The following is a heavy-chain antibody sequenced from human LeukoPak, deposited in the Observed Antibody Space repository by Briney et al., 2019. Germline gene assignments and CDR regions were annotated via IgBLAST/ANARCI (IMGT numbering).Heavy chain of an antibody. Sequence: PSQTLSLTCTVSGGSISSGGYYWSWIRQHPGKGLEWIGYIYYSGSTYYNPSLKSRVTIAVDTSKNQFSLKLSSVTAADTAVYYCARGGPYCSSTSCYLGFDPWGQGTLVTVSS. CDR2: IYYSGST. V-gene: IGHV4-31*03. D-gene: IGHD2-2*01. CDR3: ARGGPYCSSTSCYLGFDP. J-gene: IGHJ5*02. CDR1: GGSISSGGYY.